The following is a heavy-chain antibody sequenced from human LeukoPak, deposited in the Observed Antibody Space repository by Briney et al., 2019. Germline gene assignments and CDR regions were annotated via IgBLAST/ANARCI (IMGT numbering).Heavy chain of an antibody. CDR1: AFMFRSYG. J-gene: IGHJ4*02. D-gene: IGHD2-21*02. V-gene: IGHV3-30*18. CDR2: ISYDGSNT. Sequence: GGSLRLSCAAAAFMFRSYGMHWVRQAPGKGLEWLAVISYDGSNTYYADSVKGRFTISRDNSRNTLYLQMNSLRAEDTAVYYCAKDPTYYCGGDCYPHWGQGTLVTVSS. CDR3: AKDPTYYCGGDCYPH.